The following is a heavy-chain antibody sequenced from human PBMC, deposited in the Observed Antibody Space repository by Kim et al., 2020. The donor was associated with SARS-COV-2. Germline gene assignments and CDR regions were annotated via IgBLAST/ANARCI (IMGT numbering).Heavy chain of an antibody. CDR1: GFTFSSYG. Sequence: GGSLRFSCAASGFTFSSYGMHWVRQAPGKGLEWVAVISYDGSNKYYADSVKGRFTISRDNSKNTLYLQMNSLRAEDTAVYYCAKERGFVVVPAAAKYYYYGMDVWGQGTTVTVSS. CDR2: ISYDGSNK. CDR3: AKERGFVVVPAAAKYYYYGMDV. V-gene: IGHV3-30*18. J-gene: IGHJ6*02. D-gene: IGHD2-2*01.